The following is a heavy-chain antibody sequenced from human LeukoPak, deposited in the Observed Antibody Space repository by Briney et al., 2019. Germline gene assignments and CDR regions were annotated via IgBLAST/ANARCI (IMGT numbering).Heavy chain of an antibody. CDR3: ARDKTIMITFGGVLSD. Sequence: GGSLRLSCAASGFTFSSYAMHWVRQAPGKGLEWVAVISYDGSNKDYADSVKGRFTISRDNSKSTLYLQMNSLRAEDTAVYYCARDKTIMITFGGVLSDWGQGTLVTVSS. D-gene: IGHD3-16*01. V-gene: IGHV3-30-3*01. CDR2: ISYDGSNK. J-gene: IGHJ4*02. CDR1: GFTFSSYA.